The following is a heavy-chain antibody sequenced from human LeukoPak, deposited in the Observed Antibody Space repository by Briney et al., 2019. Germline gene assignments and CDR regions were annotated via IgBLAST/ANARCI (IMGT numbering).Heavy chain of an antibody. CDR3: AREAAAGTRNFDC. Sequence: GGSLRLSCAASGFTVSSNYMSWVRQAPGKGLEWVSVIYNGGSTYYADSVKGRFTISRDNSKNTLYLQMNSLRAEDTAVYYCAREAAAGTRNFDCWGQGTLVTVSS. V-gene: IGHV3-53*01. D-gene: IGHD6-13*01. J-gene: IGHJ4*02. CDR1: GFTVSSNY. CDR2: IYNGGST.